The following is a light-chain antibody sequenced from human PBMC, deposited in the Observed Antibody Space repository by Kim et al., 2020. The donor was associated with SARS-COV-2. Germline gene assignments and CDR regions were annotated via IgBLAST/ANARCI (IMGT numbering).Light chain of an antibody. V-gene: IGKV1-5*01. Sequence: STLSASVGDRVTIPCRASQTIGSWLAWYQLKPGKAPKLLIYDASSLAGGVPSRFSGSVSGTEVTLTISSLQPDDFDTYYCQHYRGTFGQGTKLEI. CDR2: DAS. CDR1: QTIGSW. J-gene: IGKJ2*02. CDR3: QHYRGT.